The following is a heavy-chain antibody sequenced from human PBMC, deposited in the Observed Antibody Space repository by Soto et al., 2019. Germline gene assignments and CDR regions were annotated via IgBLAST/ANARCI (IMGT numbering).Heavy chain of an antibody. CDR3: ARAQGSGFLVS. D-gene: IGHD3-10*01. V-gene: IGHV4-30-4*01. CDR1: GGSISSGDYY. Sequence: QVQLQESGPGLVKPSQTLSLTCTVSGGSISSGDYYWSWIRQPPGKGLEWIGYIYYSGSTYYNPSLKSRVNISVDTSKNQFSLKLSSVTAADPALYYCARAQGSGFLVSWGQGTLVTVSS. J-gene: IGHJ4*02. CDR2: IYYSGST.